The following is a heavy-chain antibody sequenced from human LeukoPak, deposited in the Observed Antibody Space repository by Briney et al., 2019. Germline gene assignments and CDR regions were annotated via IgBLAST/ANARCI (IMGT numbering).Heavy chain of an antibody. CDR2: IHYNGNT. Sequence: SETLSLTCTVSGGSINNYYWSWIRQPPGKGVEWIGYIHYNGNTNTTPSLKSRVTISVDTSKNQFSLILVSVTAADTAVYYCARAPTAVTGSAYYYGMNVWGQGTTVTVAS. J-gene: IGHJ6*02. CDR1: GGSINNYY. V-gene: IGHV4-59*01. D-gene: IGHD6-19*01. CDR3: ARAPTAVTGSAYYYGMNV.